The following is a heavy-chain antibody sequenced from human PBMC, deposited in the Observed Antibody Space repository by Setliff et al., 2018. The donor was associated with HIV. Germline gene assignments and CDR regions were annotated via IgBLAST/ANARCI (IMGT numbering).Heavy chain of an antibody. CDR3: ARAKLYYNFWSGYPYYFDH. V-gene: IGHV3-23*01. D-gene: IGHD3-3*01. CDR1: GFTFSAYA. J-gene: IGHJ4*02. Sequence: PGGSLRLSCAASGFTFSAYAMTWVRQAPGKGLEWVSATTSNGRTTDYAESVRDRFTLSRDTSKNTLSLQMNRLRAEDTAVYYCARAKLYYNFWSGYPYYFDHWGRGTLVTVSS. CDR2: TTSNGRTT.